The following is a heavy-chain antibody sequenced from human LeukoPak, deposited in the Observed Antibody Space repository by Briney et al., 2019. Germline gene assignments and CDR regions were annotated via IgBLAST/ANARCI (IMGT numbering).Heavy chain of an antibody. D-gene: IGHD5-24*01. V-gene: IGHV4-34*01. Sequence: SETLSLTCAVYGGSFRGYYWSWVRQSPGRGLECIGRIDDSGATKYNPSLKSRVTISVDTSKNQFSLKLTSVTAADTAVYYCARERKATVTLTVPLSRPKRGGYMDVWGTGTTVAVSS. CDR2: IDDSGAT. CDR3: ARERKATVTLTVPLSRPKRGGYMDV. CDR1: GGSFRGYY. J-gene: IGHJ6*03.